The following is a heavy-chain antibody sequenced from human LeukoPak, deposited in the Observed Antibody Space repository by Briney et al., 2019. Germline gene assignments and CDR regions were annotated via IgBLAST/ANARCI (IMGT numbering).Heavy chain of an antibody. CDR1: GIPFSSYG. D-gene: IGHD3-3*01. CDR3: GNGMESTLHRGACDI. CDR2: ISGSVVRT. J-gene: IGHJ3*02. Sequence: GGYLRPSCAASGIPFSSYGMSWVHQAPGKGLKWVSAISGSVVRTYFPNSVKGRFTISRDNSQDPLFLQVNSLRGEDTAVYYGGNGMESTLHRGACDIWRKGTMVTV. V-gene: IGHV3-23*01.